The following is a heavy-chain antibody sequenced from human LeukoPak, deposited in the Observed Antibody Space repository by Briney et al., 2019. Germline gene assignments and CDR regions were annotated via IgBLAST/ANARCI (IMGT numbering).Heavy chain of an antibody. CDR3: AGASYYFDSSDSKGAFDI. CDR2: ISYDGNNK. D-gene: IGHD3-22*01. Sequence: GGSLRLSCSASGFSFSSYAMNWVRQGPGKGLEWVALISYDGNNKFYADSVKGRFTISRDNSKNMLYLQMNSLRPEDTALFYCAGASYYFDSSDSKGAFDIWGQGTVVTVSS. CDR1: GFSFSSYA. V-gene: IGHV3-30-3*01. J-gene: IGHJ3*02.